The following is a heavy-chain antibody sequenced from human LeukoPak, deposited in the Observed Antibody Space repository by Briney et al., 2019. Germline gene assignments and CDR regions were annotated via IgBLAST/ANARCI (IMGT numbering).Heavy chain of an antibody. V-gene: IGHV4-4*07. CDR2: IYTSGST. CDR3: ARDFWFGELPGTRYSYYMDV. J-gene: IGHJ6*03. Sequence: SETLSLTCTVSGGSISSHYSSWIRHPAGKGLEWIGCIYTSGSTTYNPSLMSRVTISVDPSKNQFSLKLSSVTAADTDVYCCARDFWFGELPGTRYSYYMDVWGKGTPVTVSS. D-gene: IGHD3-10*01. CDR1: GGSISSHY.